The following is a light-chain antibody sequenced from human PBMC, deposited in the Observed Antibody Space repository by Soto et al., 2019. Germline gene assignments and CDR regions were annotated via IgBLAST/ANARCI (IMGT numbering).Light chain of an antibody. Sequence: QSALTQPASVSGSPGQSITISCTGSSGDIGAYDYGSWYQHHPGKAPRLLIFDVNDRPAGVSNRFSGSKSGNTASLTLSGLQAEDEADYFCSSYTSSSTVGFGGGTKVTVL. CDR3: SSYTSSSTVG. CDR2: DVN. CDR1: SGDIGAYDY. V-gene: IGLV2-14*03. J-gene: IGLJ2*01.